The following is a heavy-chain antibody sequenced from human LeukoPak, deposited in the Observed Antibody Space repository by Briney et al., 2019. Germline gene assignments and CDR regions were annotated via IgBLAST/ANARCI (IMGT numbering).Heavy chain of an antibody. V-gene: IGHV4-39*07. D-gene: IGHD3-22*01. Sequence: SETLSLTCTVSGGSISSSSYYWGWIRQPPGKGLEWIGSIYYSGSTYYNPSLKSRVTMSVDTSKNQFSLKLSSVTAADTAVYYCAREWGYYDSSGYYYSNVLYDYWGQGTLVTVSS. J-gene: IGHJ4*02. CDR1: GGSISSSSYY. CDR2: IYYSGST. CDR3: AREWGYYDSSGYYYSNVLYDY.